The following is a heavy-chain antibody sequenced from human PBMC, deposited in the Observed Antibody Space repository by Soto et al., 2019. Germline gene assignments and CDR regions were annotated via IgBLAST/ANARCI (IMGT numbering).Heavy chain of an antibody. CDR3: ARGAVVNFES. V-gene: IGHV4-30-2*01. J-gene: IGHJ4*02. CDR2: IYHSGCT. D-gene: IGHD3-22*01. Sequence: QLQLQESGSGLVKPSQTLSLTCAVSGGSISSGGSSWTWIRQPPGKGLEWIGYIYHSGCTYYNPSLKIRVTISVDRSKNQFSLRMSSVTAADTAVYYCARGAVVNFESCGQGTLVTVSS. CDR1: GGSISSGGSS.